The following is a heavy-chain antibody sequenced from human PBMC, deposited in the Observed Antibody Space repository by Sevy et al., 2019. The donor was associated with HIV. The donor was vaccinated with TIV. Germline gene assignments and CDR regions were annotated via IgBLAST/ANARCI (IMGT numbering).Heavy chain of an antibody. J-gene: IGHJ6*02. CDR2: ISYDGSNK. CDR1: GFTFSSYG. CDR3: AKDQGGATFGSYYGMDV. D-gene: IGHD1-26*01. Sequence: GESLKISCAASGFTFSSYGMHWVRQAPGKGLEWVTVISYDGSNKYYADSVKGRFTISRDNSKNKLYLQMNSLRAEDTAVYYCAKDQGGATFGSYYGMDVWRQGTTVTVSS. V-gene: IGHV3-30*18.